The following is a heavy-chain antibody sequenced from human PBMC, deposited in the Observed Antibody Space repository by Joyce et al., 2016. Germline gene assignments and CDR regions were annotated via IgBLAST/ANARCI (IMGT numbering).Heavy chain of an antibody. V-gene: IGHV3-21*01. Sequence: EVHLVESGGGLVKPGGSLRLSCAASAFTFNSYSLNWVRQAPGKGLEWVASISGRGSHRDDADSLEGRFTISRDNAKNALYLQMNNLRVEDTAVYYCAGSVAAQPGAYSYYGMDVWGQGTTVTVSS. CDR3: AGSVAAQPGAYSYYGMDV. CDR1: AFTFNSYS. CDR2: ISGRGSHR. D-gene: IGHD2-15*01. J-gene: IGHJ6*02.